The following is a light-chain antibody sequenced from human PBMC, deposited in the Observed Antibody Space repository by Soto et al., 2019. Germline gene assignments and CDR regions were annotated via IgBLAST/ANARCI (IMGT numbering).Light chain of an antibody. CDR2: GAS. CDR1: QSVGTN. CDR3: QQYKNWPPIT. V-gene: IGKV3-15*01. Sequence: EIVLTQSPATLSLSPGERATLSCRASQSVGTNYLAWFQQKPGQAPRLLIYGASTRATGIPARFSGSGSGTEFTLTISSVQSEDFAVYYCQQYKNWPPITFGQGTRLEIK. J-gene: IGKJ5*01.